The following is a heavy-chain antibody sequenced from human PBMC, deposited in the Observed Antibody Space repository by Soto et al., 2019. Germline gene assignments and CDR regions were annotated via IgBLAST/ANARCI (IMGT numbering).Heavy chain of an antibody. CDR2: IIPIFGTA. J-gene: IGHJ6*02. V-gene: IGHV1-69*13. Sequence: SVKVSCKASGGTFSSYAISWVRQAPGQGLEWMGGIIPIFGTANYAQKFQGRVTITADESTSTAYMELSSLRSEDTAVYYCAGATYYYDSSGHPKAWYYYGLDVWGQGTTVTVSS. CDR3: AGATYYYDSSGHPKAWYYYGLDV. CDR1: GGTFSSYA. D-gene: IGHD3-22*01.